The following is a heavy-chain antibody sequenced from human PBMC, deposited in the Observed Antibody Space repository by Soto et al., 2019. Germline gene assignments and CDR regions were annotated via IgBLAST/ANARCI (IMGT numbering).Heavy chain of an antibody. CDR1: GFTFDDYA. Sequence: GGSLRLSCAASGFTFDDYAMHWVRQAPGKGLEWVSGISWNSGSIGYADSVKGRFTISRDNAKNSLYLQMNSLRAEDTALYYCAKDSGYFDGTSYFNWFDPWGQGTLVTVSS. CDR3: AKDSGYFDGTSYFNWFDP. D-gene: IGHD3-9*01. V-gene: IGHV3-9*01. J-gene: IGHJ5*02. CDR2: ISWNSGSI.